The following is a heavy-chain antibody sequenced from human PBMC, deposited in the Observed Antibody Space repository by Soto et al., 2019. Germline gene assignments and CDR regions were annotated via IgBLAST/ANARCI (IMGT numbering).Heavy chain of an antibody. CDR2: IIPVLGVE. J-gene: IGHJ4*02. D-gene: IGHD1-1*01. Sequence: QVQLVQSGAEVKNPGSSVKVSCKGSGDTFTRSVISWVRQVPGQRLEWMGSIIPVLGVENHAQNFQGRVTVTADKSTSTAYLELNSLKSEDTAIYYCASSTTGVSVVHDWGPGTLVTVSS. V-gene: IGHV1-69*02. CDR3: ASSTTGVSVVHD. CDR1: GDTFTRSV.